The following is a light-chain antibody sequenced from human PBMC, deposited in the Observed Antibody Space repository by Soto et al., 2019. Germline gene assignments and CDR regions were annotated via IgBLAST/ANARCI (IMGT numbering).Light chain of an antibody. CDR3: QQYGSSRT. V-gene: IGKV3-20*01. Sequence: EIVLTQSPGTLSLSPGERATLSCRASQSVSSIFLAWYQQKPGQAPRLLIYGASSRATGIPDRFSGRGSGTDFTLTSSRLEPEDSAVYYCQQYGSSRTFGQGTKLEIK. CDR2: GAS. CDR1: QSVSSIF. J-gene: IGKJ2*01.